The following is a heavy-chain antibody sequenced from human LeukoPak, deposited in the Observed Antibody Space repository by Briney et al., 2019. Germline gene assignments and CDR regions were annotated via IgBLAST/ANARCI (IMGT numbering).Heavy chain of an antibody. D-gene: IGHD3-22*01. CDR3: ARDYYDSSGYFYPNAFDI. Sequence: TGGSLCLACAASGFTFSTYSMNWVCPAPGEGLEWISYISSSSRTIYYATSVKGRFTISSDNAKNSLYLQMNSLRDEDTAVYYCARDYYDSSGYFYPNAFDIWGQGTMVTASS. V-gene: IGHV3-48*02. CDR2: ISSSSRTI. J-gene: IGHJ3*02. CDR1: GFTFSTYS.